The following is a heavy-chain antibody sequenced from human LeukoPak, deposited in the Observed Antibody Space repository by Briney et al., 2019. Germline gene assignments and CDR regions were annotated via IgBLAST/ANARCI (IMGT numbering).Heavy chain of an antibody. D-gene: IGHD5-18*01. CDR2: IYSGGST. Sequence: GGSLRLSCAASGFTVSSNYMSWVRQAPGKGLEWVSVIYSGGSTYYEDSVKGRFTISRDNSKNTLYLQMNSLRAEDTAVYYCARSPSGYSLADFDYWGQGTLVTVSS. V-gene: IGHV3-53*01. CDR1: GFTVSSNY. J-gene: IGHJ4*02. CDR3: ARSPSGYSLADFDY.